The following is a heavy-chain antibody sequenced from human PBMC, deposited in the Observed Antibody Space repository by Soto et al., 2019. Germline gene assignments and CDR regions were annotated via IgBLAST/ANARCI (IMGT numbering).Heavy chain of an antibody. J-gene: IGHJ4*02. V-gene: IGHV1-8*01. D-gene: IGHD3-3*01. Sequence: GASVKVSCKASGYTFTSYDINWVRQATGQGLEWMGWMNPNSGNTGYAQKFQGRVTMTRNTSISTAYMELSSLRSEDTSVYYCARVAYDLWSGYHPLHYWGQGSPVTVSS. CDR1: GYTFTSYD. CDR2: MNPNSGNT. CDR3: ARVAYDLWSGYHPLHY.